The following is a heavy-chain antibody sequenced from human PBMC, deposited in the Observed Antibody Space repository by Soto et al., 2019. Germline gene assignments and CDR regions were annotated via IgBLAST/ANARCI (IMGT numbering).Heavy chain of an antibody. CDR3: ARLKTGPRAMLGGHLEAHAY. V-gene: IGHV4-39*01. J-gene: IGHJ4*01. Sequence: SSETLSLTCTVSGGSISNGNAYWGWIRQSPGKGLEWIGSVYFTGTTHYNPSLKSRVTISVDTSKNQFSLNLSSVTAADTALYYCARLKTGPRAMLGGHLEAHAYSARGTLVTVSS. CDR2: VYFTGTT. D-gene: IGHD3-10*02. CDR1: GGSISNGNAY.